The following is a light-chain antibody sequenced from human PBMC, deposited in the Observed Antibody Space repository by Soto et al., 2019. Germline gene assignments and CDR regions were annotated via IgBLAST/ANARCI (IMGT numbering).Light chain of an antibody. Sequence: EIVLTQSPGTLSLSPGEGATLSCRASQSVSSSKLAWYQQKVGQAPRLLIYGASSRATGIPDRFSGSGSGADFTLTINRLEPEDVAVYYCQLYGISPPYTFGQGTKLEIK. V-gene: IGKV3-20*01. J-gene: IGKJ2*01. CDR1: QSVSSSK. CDR3: QLYGISPPYT. CDR2: GAS.